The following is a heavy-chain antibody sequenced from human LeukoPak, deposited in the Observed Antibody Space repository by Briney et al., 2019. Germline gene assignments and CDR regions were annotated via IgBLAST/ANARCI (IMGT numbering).Heavy chain of an antibody. Sequence: ASVTVSCKASGYTFTSYGISWVRQAPGQGLEWLGWISAYNGNTNYAQKLQGRVTMTTDTSTSTAYMELRSLRADETAVYYCARDASGEYYYDSSGYYRLPHYFDYWGQGTLVTVSS. D-gene: IGHD3-22*01. CDR1: GYTFTSYG. CDR2: ISAYNGNT. V-gene: IGHV1-18*01. J-gene: IGHJ4*02. CDR3: ARDASGEYYYDSSGYYRLPHYFDY.